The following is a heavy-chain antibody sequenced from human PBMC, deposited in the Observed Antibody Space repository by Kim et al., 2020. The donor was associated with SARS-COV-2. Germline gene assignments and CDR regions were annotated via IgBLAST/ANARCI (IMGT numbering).Heavy chain of an antibody. J-gene: IGHJ5*02. CDR3: ARGRGTGSYSPGEELDP. Sequence: ASVKVSCKASGYTFTSYDINWVRQATGQGLEWMGWMNPNSGNTGYAQKFQGRVTMTRNTSISTAYMELSSLRSEDTAVYYCARGRGTGSYSPGEELDPWGQGTLVTVSS. CDR2: MNPNSGNT. V-gene: IGHV1-8*01. CDR1: GYTFTSYD. D-gene: IGHD1-26*01.